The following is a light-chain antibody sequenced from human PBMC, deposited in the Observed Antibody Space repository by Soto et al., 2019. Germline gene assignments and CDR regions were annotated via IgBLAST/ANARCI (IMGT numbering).Light chain of an antibody. J-gene: IGLJ2*01. CDR1: SSNIGSNY. CDR3: AAWDDSLSGPRV. Sequence: QSVLTQPPSASGTPGQRVTISCSGSSSNIGSNYVYWYQQLPGTAPKLLIYRNNQRRSGVPDRFSGSKSGTSASLAISGLLSDDEADYYCAAWDDSLSGPRVFGGGTKLTVL. V-gene: IGLV1-47*01. CDR2: RNN.